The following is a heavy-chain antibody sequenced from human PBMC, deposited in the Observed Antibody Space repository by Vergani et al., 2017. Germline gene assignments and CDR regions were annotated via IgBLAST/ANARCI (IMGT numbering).Heavy chain of an antibody. V-gene: IGHV3-33*01. J-gene: IGHJ4*02. CDR1: GFTFRTYG. Sequence: QVQLVESGGGVVQPGRSLRLSCAASGFTFRTYGMHWVRQAPGKGLEWVAIIWYDGSNTYYSDSVKGRFTISRDNSKNTLFLQMNSLKTEDTAVYYCSRLGETRSFDYWGQGTLVTVSS. CDR2: IWYDGSNT. D-gene: IGHD3-16*01. CDR3: SRLGETRSFDY.